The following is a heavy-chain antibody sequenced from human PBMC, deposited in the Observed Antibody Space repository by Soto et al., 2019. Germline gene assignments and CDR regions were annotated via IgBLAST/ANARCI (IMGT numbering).Heavy chain of an antibody. D-gene: IGHD3-9*01. J-gene: IGHJ4*02. Sequence: SETLSLTCTVSGGSFISSIYDWGWIRQPPGKELEWIGSLFHGGTTNYNPSLKSRLTISPDTSKNQFSLKLNSVTAADSAVYFCARLEGLATISYYFDFWGPGALVTVSS. V-gene: IGHV4-39*01. CDR2: LFHGGTT. CDR1: GGSFISSIYD. CDR3: ARLEGLATISYYFDF.